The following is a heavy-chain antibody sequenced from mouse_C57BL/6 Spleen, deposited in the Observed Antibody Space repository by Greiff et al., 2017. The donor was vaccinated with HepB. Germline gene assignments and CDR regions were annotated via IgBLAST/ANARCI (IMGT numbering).Heavy chain of an antibody. J-gene: IGHJ3*01. D-gene: IGHD2-4*01. V-gene: IGHV1-55*01. CDR1: GYTFTSYW. Sequence: QVQLQQPGAELVKPGASVKMSCKASGYTFTSYWITWVKQRPGQGLEWIGDIYPGSGSTNYNEKFKSKATLTVDTSSSTAYMQLSSLTSEDSAVYYCARKGIYYDYEAWFAYWGQGTLFTVSA. CDR3: ARKGIYYDYEAWFAY. CDR2: IYPGSGST.